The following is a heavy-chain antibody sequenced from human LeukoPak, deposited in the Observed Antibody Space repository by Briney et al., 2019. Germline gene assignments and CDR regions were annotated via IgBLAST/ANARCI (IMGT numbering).Heavy chain of an antibody. J-gene: IGHJ6*03. Sequence: SETLSLTCAVYGGSFSGYYWSWIRQPPGKGLEWIGEINHSGSTNYNPSLKSRVTISVDTSKNQSSLKLSSVTAADTAVYYCARGRIAARGFYYYMDVWGKGTTVTVSS. CDR3: ARGRIAARGFYYYMDV. D-gene: IGHD6-6*01. CDR2: INHSGST. V-gene: IGHV4-34*01. CDR1: GGSFSGYY.